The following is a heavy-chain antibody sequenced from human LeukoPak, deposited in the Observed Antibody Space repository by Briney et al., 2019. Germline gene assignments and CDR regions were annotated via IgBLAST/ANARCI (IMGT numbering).Heavy chain of an antibody. J-gene: IGHJ6*02. Sequence: GGSLRLSCAASGFTFSSYAMYWVRQAPGKGLEWVAVISYDGSNKYYADSVKGRFTISRDNSKNTLYLQMNSLRVEDTAVYYCARGAVVGRNYYYGMDVWGQGTTVTVSS. D-gene: IGHD6-19*01. CDR2: ISYDGSNK. V-gene: IGHV3-30-3*01. CDR3: ARGAVVGRNYYYGMDV. CDR1: GFTFSSYA.